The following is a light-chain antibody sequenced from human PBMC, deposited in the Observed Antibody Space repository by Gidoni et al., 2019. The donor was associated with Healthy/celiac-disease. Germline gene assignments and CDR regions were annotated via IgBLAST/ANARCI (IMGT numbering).Light chain of an antibody. CDR3: CTYAGSYAYV. J-gene: IGLJ1*01. Sequence: QSPLTQPRSVSGSPGQSVTISSTGTSSDVGGYDCVSGYQQHPGKARKLMVYDVSKQPSEVPDRFSGSKSGNTASLTISERQAEDETDYYCCTYAGSYAYVFGTGTRVTVL. CDR1: SSDVGGYDC. CDR2: DVS. V-gene: IGLV2-11*01.